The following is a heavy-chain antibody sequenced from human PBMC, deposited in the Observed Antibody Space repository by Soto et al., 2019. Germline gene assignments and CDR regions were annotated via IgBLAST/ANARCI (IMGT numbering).Heavy chain of an antibody. D-gene: IGHD3-16*01. J-gene: IGHJ4*02. Sequence: EVQLLESGGDLVYPGESLRLSCAASGFLSGNYAMDWIRQAPGTGLEWVSAISDSGVNTYYADSVKGRFTISRDNSKNALYLEMKSLRAGDTAVYYCIKEARGHSYARLWGRGTPVTVSS. CDR3: IKEARGHSYARL. V-gene: IGHV3-23*01. CDR2: ISDSGVNT. CDR1: GFLSGNYA.